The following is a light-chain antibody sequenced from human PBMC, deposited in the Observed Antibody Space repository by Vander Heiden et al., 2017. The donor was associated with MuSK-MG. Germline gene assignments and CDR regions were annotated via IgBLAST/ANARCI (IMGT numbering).Light chain of an antibody. CDR1: QSVLYSSNNKNY. J-gene: IGKJ3*01. Sequence: DIVMTQSPDSLAVSLGERATINCKSSQSVLYSSNNKNYLAWYQQKPGQPPKLLIYWASTRESPVPDRFSGTGSGTDFTLTIISLQAEDVAVYYCQQYYTTPFTFGHGTKLDIK. CDR3: QQYYTTPFT. V-gene: IGKV4-1*01. CDR2: WAS.